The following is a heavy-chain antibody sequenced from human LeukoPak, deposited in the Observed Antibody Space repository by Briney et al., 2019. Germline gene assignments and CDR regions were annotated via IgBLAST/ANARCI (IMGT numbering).Heavy chain of an antibody. CDR1: GFTFSSYA. Sequence: GGSLRLSCAASGFTFSSYAMSWVRQAPGKGLEGVSAISGSGGSTYYADSVKGRFTISRDNSKNTLYLQMNSLRAEDTAVYYCAKGVRAVARDYYYGMDVWGQGTTVTVSS. CDR3: AKGVRAVARDYYYGMDV. V-gene: IGHV3-23*01. CDR2: ISGSGGST. J-gene: IGHJ6*02. D-gene: IGHD6-19*01.